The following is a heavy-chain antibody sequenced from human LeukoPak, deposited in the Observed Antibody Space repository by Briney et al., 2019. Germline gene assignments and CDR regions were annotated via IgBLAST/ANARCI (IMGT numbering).Heavy chain of an antibody. CDR3: ARDLALKDIVVVPAALLGY. CDR2: INPSGGST. J-gene: IGHJ4*02. CDR1: GYTFTSYY. Sequence: ASVKVSCKASGYTFTSYYMHWVRQAPGQGLEWMGIINPSGGSTSYAQKFQGRVTMTRDTSTSTVYMELSSLRSEDTAVYYCARDLALKDIVVVPAALLGYWGQGTLVTVSS. D-gene: IGHD2-2*01. V-gene: IGHV1-46*01.